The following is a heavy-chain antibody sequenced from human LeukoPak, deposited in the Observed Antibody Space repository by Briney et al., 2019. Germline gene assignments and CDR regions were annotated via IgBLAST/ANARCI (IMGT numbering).Heavy chain of an antibody. J-gene: IGHJ3*02. D-gene: IGHD3-10*01. CDR2: INPNSGGA. V-gene: IGHV1-2*06. CDR1: GYTFTDYY. CDR3: ARAGSYGPTDAFDI. Sequence: ASVKVSCKASGYTFTDYYMHWVRQAPGQGLEWKGRINPNSGGANYSQKFQGGVTMTRDTSITTVYMELSRLRSDDTAVYYCARAGSYGPTDAFDIWGQGTMVTVSS.